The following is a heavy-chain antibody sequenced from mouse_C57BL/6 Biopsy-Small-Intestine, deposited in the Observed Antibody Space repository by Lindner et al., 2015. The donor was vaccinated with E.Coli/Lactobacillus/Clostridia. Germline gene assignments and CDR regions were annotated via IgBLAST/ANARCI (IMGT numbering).Heavy chain of an antibody. CDR1: GYAFSSYW. V-gene: IGHV1-80*01. Sequence: VQLQESGPELVKPGASVKISCKASGYAFSSYWMNWVKQRPGKGLEWIGQIYPGDGDTNYNGKFKGKATLTADKSSSTAYMQLSSLTSEDSAVYFCARSGYDFSFAYWGQGTLVTVSA. J-gene: IGHJ3*01. D-gene: IGHD2-4*01. CDR3: ARSGYDFSFAY. CDR2: IYPGDGDT.